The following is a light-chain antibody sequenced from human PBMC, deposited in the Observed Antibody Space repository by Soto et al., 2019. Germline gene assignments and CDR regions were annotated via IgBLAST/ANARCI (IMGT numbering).Light chain of an antibody. CDR2: EVS. V-gene: IGLV2-8*01. Sequence: QSALTQPPSASGSPGQQATISCTGTRSDVGGYTYVSWYQQHPGKAPKLMINEVSKRPSGVPDRFSGSKSGNTASLTVSGLQAEDEADYYCSSYAGSNNWNFGTGTKLTVL. CDR3: SSYAGSNNWN. J-gene: IGLJ1*01. CDR1: RSDVGGYTY.